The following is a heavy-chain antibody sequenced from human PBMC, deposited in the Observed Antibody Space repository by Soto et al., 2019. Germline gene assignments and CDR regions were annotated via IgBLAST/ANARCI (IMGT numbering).Heavy chain of an antibody. J-gene: IGHJ4*02. V-gene: IGHV3-74*01. CDR3: ARDQTVAAPTTFDY. CDR1: GFTFSSYW. D-gene: IGHD6-19*01. CDR2: IDIAGSTT. Sequence: GGSLRLSCAASGFTFSSYWMHWVRQTPGKGLVWVSRIDIAGSTTTYADSVKGRFTISRDNAKNTLYLQMNSLRAEDTAVYYCARDQTVAAPTTFDYCGQGTLVTVSS.